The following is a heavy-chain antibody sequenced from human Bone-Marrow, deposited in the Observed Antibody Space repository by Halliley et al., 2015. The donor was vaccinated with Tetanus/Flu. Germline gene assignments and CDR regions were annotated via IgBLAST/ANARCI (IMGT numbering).Heavy chain of an antibody. D-gene: IGHD3-16*01. CDR2: LYSGGST. Sequence: WVSVLYSGGSTYYADSVKGRFTISRDNSKNTLYLQMDSLTTEDTAVYYCARKVGGSSPFDPWGQGTLVTVSS. V-gene: IGHV3-66*01. J-gene: IGHJ5*02. CDR3: ARKVGGSSPFDP.